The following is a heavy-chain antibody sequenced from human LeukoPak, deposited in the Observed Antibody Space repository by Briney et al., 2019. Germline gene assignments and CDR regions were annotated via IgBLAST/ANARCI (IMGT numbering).Heavy chain of an antibody. CDR3: ARATLRGYSYGYGRLDY. CDR1: GGSFSGYY. CDR2: INHSGST. D-gene: IGHD5-18*01. J-gene: IGHJ4*02. V-gene: IGHV4-34*01. Sequence: SETLSLTCAVYGGSFSGYYWSWIRQPPGKGLEWIGEINHSGSTNYNPSLKSRVTISVDTSKNQFSLKLSSVTAAGTAVYYCARATLRGYSYGYGRLDYWGQGTLVTVSS.